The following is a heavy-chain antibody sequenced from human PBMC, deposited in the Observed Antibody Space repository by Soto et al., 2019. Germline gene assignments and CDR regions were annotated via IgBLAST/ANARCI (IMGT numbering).Heavy chain of an antibody. CDR2: INPNSGDK. CDR1: GYTFTGHI. CDR3: ARDRGIRTRGNWLDP. J-gene: IGHJ5*02. V-gene: IGHV1-2*02. Sequence: GASVKVSCKTSGYTFTGHIIHWLRQAPGQGLEWLGWINPNSGDKLYAQKFQGRVTMTTDTSTSTAYMELRSLRSDDTAVYYCARDRGIRTRGNWLDPWGQGTLVTVSS. D-gene: IGHD3-10*01.